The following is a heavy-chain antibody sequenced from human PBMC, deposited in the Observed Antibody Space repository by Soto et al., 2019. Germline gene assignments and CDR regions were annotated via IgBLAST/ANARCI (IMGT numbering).Heavy chain of an antibody. V-gene: IGHV3-30-3*01. D-gene: IGHD3-22*01. CDR1: GFNFSSYA. J-gene: IGHJ4*02. Sequence: GGSLRLSCAASGFNFSSYAMHWVRQAPGKGLEWVAVISYDGSNKYYADSVKGRFTISRDNSKNTLYLQMNSLRAEDTAVYYCARGRITMIVGGYYFDYWGQGTLVTVSS. CDR3: ARGRITMIVGGYYFDY. CDR2: ISYDGSNK.